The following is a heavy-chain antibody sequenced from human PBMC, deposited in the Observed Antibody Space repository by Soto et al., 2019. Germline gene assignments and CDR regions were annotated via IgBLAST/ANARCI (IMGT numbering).Heavy chain of an antibody. CDR3: ARQAPYDFWSGYLYYYYGMDV. D-gene: IGHD3-3*01. J-gene: IGHJ6*02. Sequence: PGGSLRLSCAASGFTFSDYYMSWIRQAPGKGLEWVSYISSSGSTIYYADSVKGRFTISRDNAKNSLYLQMNSLRAEDTAVYYCARQAPYDFWSGYLYYYYGMDVWGQGTTVTVSS. CDR2: ISSSGSTI. CDR1: GFTFSDYY. V-gene: IGHV3-11*01.